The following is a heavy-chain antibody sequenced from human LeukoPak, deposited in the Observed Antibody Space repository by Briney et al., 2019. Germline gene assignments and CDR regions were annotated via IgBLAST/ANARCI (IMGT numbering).Heavy chain of an antibody. CDR3: ARGIYGSGSYYNGYYYYMDV. D-gene: IGHD3-10*01. Sequence: ASVKVSCKASGYTFTSYYMHWVRQAPGQGLEWMGIINPSGGSTSYAQKFQGRVTMTRDTSTSTVYMELSSLRSEDTAVYYCARGIYGSGSYYNGYYYYMDVWGKGTTVTVSS. J-gene: IGHJ6*03. CDR2: INPSGGST. CDR1: GYTFTSYY. V-gene: IGHV1-46*01.